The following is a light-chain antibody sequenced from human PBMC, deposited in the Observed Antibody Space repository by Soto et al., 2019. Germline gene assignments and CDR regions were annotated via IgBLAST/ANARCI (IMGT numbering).Light chain of an antibody. Sequence: EIVLTQSPATLSVSPGERATLSCRASQSVGNNFAWYQQKPGQAPRLLIFATSTRATGVPARFSGSGSGTEFTLTIRILQSEDVAVYYCQQYGAWPLTFGGGAKVEIK. V-gene: IGKV3-15*01. CDR1: QSVGNN. CDR2: ATS. J-gene: IGKJ4*01. CDR3: QQYGAWPLT.